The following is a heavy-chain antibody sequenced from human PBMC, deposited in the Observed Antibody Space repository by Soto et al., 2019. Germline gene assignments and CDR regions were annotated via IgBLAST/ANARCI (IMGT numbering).Heavy chain of an antibody. Sequence: ASVKVSCKASGYTFTSYAMHWVRQAPGQRLEWMGWINAGNGNTKYSQKFQGRVTITRDTSASTAYMELSSLRSEDTAVYYCARMYSGSYSTPFDYWGQGTLVTVSS. CDR3: ARMYSGSYSTPFDY. D-gene: IGHD1-26*01. V-gene: IGHV1-3*01. CDR2: INAGNGNT. J-gene: IGHJ4*02. CDR1: GYTFTSYA.